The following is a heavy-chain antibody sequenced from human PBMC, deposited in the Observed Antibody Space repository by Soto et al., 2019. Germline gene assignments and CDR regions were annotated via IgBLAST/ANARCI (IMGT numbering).Heavy chain of an antibody. Sequence: GASVKVSCKVSGYTLTELSMHWVRQALGKGLEWMGGFDPEDGETIYAQKFQGRVTMTEDTSTDTAYMELSSLRSEDTAVYYCATWGYSYGWYYFDYWGQGTLVTVSS. D-gene: IGHD5-18*01. CDR2: FDPEDGET. CDR1: GYTLTELS. J-gene: IGHJ4*02. CDR3: ATWGYSYGWYYFDY. V-gene: IGHV1-24*01.